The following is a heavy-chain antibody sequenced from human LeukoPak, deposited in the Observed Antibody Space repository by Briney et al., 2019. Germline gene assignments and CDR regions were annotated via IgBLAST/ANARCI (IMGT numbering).Heavy chain of an antibody. CDR3: ARSRYYDFWSGYVY. V-gene: IGHV1-2*02. CDR1: GYTFTGYY. CDR2: INPNSGGT. J-gene: IGHJ4*02. Sequence: ASVKVSCKASGYTFTGYYMHWVRQAPGQGLEWMGWINPNSGGTNYAQKFQGRVTMTRDTSISTAYMELSRLRSDDTAAYYCARSRYYDFWSGYVYWGQGTLVTVSS. D-gene: IGHD3-3*01.